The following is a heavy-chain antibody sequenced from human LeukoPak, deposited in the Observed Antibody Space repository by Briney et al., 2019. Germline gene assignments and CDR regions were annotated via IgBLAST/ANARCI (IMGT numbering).Heavy chain of an antibody. Sequence: PGGSLRLSCAASEFTFSNYWMSWVRQAPGKGLEWVSSISSSSSYIYYADSVKGRFTISRDNAKNSLYLQMNSLRAEDTAVYYCARALGYGFDYWGQGTLVTVSS. D-gene: IGHD5-18*01. CDR1: EFTFSNYW. J-gene: IGHJ4*02. CDR2: ISSSSSYI. CDR3: ARALGYGFDY. V-gene: IGHV3-21*01.